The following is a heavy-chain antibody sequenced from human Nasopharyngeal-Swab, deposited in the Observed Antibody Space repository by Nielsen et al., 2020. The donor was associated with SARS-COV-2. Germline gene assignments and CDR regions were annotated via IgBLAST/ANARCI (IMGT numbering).Heavy chain of an antibody. J-gene: IGHJ3*02. CDR1: GFSVSSNY. D-gene: IGHD5-24*01. CDR3: ATLRSRDGYNSGDDAFDI. V-gene: IGHV3-69-1*01. Sequence: GESLKISCAASGFSVSSNYMNWVRQAPGKGLEWVSYISSSSTIYYADSVKGRFTISRDNAKNSLYLQMNSLRDEDTAVYYCATLRSRDGYNSGDDAFDIWGQGTMVTVSS. CDR2: ISSSSTI.